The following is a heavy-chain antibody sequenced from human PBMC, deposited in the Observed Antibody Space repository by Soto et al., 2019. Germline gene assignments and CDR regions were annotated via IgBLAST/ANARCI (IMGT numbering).Heavy chain of an antibody. V-gene: IGHV4-31*03. CDR3: AGIYSGSPGGTLRY. CDR1: GGSISSGGYY. J-gene: IGHJ4*02. CDR2: IYYSGST. Sequence: QVQLQESGPGLVKPSQTLSLTCTVSGGSISSGGYYWSWIRNHPGKGLEWIGYIYYSGSTYYNPSLKSRVTISVDTSKNQFSLKLSSVTAADTAVYYCAGIYSGSPGGTLRYWGQGTLVTVSS. D-gene: IGHD1-26*01.